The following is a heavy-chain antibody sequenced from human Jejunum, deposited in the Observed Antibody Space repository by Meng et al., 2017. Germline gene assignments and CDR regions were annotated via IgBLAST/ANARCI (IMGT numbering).Heavy chain of an antibody. D-gene: IGHD3-10*01. CDR2: ITAGNGNT. Sequence: ASVKVSCKASGFTFISYAIYWVRQAPGQGLEWMGWITAGNGNTKYSQKFQGRVTITRDTSASTAYMGLSSLRSEDTAVYYCAGDMPYSSGSFDYWGQGTLVTVSS. J-gene: IGHJ4*02. V-gene: IGHV1-3*01. CDR1: GFTFISYA. CDR3: AGDMPYSSGSFDY.